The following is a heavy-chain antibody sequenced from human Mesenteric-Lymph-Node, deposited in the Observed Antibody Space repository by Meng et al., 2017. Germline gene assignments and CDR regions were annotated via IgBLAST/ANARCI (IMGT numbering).Heavy chain of an antibody. V-gene: IGHV4-34*01. CDR1: GGSFSGYY. J-gene: IGHJ4*02. CDR3: TTLYGDSIS. CDR2: IYHSGRT. Sequence: QVQLQQWGAGLLNPSETLSLTCAVYGGSFSGYYWSWIRQPPGKGLEWIGEIYHSGRTNYNPSVKSRVSMSVDKSQNHFSLRLSSVTAADTAVYYCTTLYGDSISWGQGTLVTVSS. D-gene: IGHD4-17*01.